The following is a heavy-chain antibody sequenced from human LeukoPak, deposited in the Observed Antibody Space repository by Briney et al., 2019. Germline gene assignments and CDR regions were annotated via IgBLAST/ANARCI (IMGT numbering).Heavy chain of an antibody. CDR1: GGSISSYY. V-gene: IGHV4-59*01. CDR2: IYYSGST. J-gene: IGHJ4*02. Sequence: SETLSLTCTVSGGSISSYYWSWIRQPPGKGLEWIGYIYYSGSTNYNPSLKSRVTISVDTSKNQFSLKPSSVTAADTAVYYCARGAAATYWGQGTLVTVSS. CDR3: ARGAAATY. D-gene: IGHD6-13*01.